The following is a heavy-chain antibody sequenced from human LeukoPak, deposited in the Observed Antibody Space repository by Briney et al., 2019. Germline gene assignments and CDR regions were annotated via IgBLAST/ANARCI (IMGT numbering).Heavy chain of an antibody. CDR2: IYYSGST. V-gene: IGHV4-59*01. CDR3: ARVSGYYDSSGYYNYYGMDV. J-gene: IGHJ6*02. D-gene: IGHD3-22*01. Sequence: SETLSLTCTVSGGSISSYYWSWIRQPPGKGLEWIGYIYYSGSTNYNPSLKSRVTISVDMSKNQFSLKLSSVTAADTAVYYCARVSGYYDSSGYYNYYGMDVWGQGTTVTVSS. CDR1: GGSISSYY.